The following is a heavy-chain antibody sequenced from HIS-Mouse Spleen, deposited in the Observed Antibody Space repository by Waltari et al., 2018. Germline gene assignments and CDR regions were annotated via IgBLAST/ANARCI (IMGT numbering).Heavy chain of an antibody. Sequence: QLQLQESGPGLVKPSETLSLTCTVSGGSISSSSYYWGWIRQPPGKGLEWIGSIYYSGRTDYNRSVKGRVTISVDTSKNQFSLKLSSVTAADTAVYYCAREIPYSSSWYDWYFDLWGRGTLVTVSS. CDR2: IYYSGRT. CDR1: GGSISSSSYY. J-gene: IGHJ2*01. D-gene: IGHD6-13*01. CDR3: AREIPYSSSWYDWYFDL. V-gene: IGHV4-39*07.